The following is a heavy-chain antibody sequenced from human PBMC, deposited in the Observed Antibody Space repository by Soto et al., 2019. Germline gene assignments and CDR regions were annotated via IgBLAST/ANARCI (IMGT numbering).Heavy chain of an antibody. D-gene: IGHD2-21*01. Sequence: VQLVESGGGLVQPGGSLRLSCAASVFTVSSNYMNWVRQAPGKGLEWLSVLYSGAGTYYADSVKDRFTISRDNSKNTLYLQLNSLRAEDTAIYYCARECGGDCSNAFDLWGQGTMVTVSP. V-gene: IGHV3-66*01. CDR3: ARECGGDCSNAFDL. J-gene: IGHJ3*01. CDR1: VFTVSSNY. CDR2: LYSGAGT.